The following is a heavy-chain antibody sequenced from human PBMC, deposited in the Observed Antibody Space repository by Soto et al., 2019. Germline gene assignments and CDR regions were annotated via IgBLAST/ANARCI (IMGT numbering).Heavy chain of an antibody. Sequence: GGSLRLSCAASGFTFSSYGMHWVRQAPGKGLEWVAVISYEGSNKYDADSVKGRFTSSRDNSKDTLYLKMNSLRAEDRAVYYCAKDRGRQWLVYPRSCLNSWGQGTLVTVSS. J-gene: IGHJ4*02. CDR1: GFTFSSYG. CDR3: AKDRGRQWLVYPRSCLNS. V-gene: IGHV3-30*18. CDR2: ISYEGSNK. D-gene: IGHD6-19*01.